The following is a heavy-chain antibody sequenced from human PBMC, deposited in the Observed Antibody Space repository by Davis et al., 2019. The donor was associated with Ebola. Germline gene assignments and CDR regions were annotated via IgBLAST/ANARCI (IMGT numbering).Heavy chain of an antibody. CDR3: ARDGKRSYCTANMCWHSFDN. J-gene: IGHJ4*02. V-gene: IGHV1-69*13. CDR1: GGTFSRYG. D-gene: IGHD2-8*02. CDR2: IVPSFGTA. Sequence: AASVKVSCKTSGGTFSRYGISWVRQAPGQGLEWMGGIVPSFGTANYAQNFQGRVTITADDSTSTAYMELGSLRPEDTAVYYCARDGKRSYCTANMCWHSFDNWGQGTLVTVSS.